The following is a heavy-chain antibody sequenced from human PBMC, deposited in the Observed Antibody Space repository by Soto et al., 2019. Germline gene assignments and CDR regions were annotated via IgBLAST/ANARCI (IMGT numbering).Heavy chain of an antibody. CDR1: GGSFSGYY. Sequence: PSETLSLTCAVYGGSFSGYYWSWIRQPPGKGLEWIGEINHSGSTNYNPSLKSRVTISVDTSKNQFSLKLSSVTAADTAVYYCARGGKYCSGGSCYGRYRNWFEPWGQGTLVTVSS. J-gene: IGHJ5*02. D-gene: IGHD2-15*01. V-gene: IGHV4-34*01. CDR3: ARGGKYCSGGSCYGRYRNWFEP. CDR2: INHSGST.